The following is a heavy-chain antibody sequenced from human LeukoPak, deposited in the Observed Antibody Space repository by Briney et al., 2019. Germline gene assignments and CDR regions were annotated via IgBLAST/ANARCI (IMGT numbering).Heavy chain of an antibody. V-gene: IGHV1-18*01. CDR3: ARKGAQYGSGSSYYYGMDV. D-gene: IGHD3-10*01. CDR2: ISAYNGNT. Sequence: ASVKVSCKASGYTFTSYGISWVREAPGQGLEWMGWISAYNGNTNYAQKLQGRVTMTTDTSTSTAYMELSSLRSEDTAVYYCARKGAQYGSGSSYYYGMDVWGQGTTVTVSS. J-gene: IGHJ6*02. CDR1: GYTFTSYG.